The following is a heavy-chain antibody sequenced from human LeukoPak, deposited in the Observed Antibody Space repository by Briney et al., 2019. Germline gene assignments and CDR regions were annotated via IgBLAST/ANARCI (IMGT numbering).Heavy chain of an antibody. J-gene: IGHJ4*03. CDR3: TTESYSGSYTLDY. CDR2: IKRKTDGATT. V-gene: IGHV3-15*01. D-gene: IGHD1-26*01. CDR1: GFTFSNAC. Sequence: PGGSLRLSCAASGFTFSNACMSWVRHAPRKGLEWVCRIKRKTDGATTDYAAPVKGRFTTSRHDSRNTLYLQLNSLEIEDAAVYYCTTESYSGSYTLDYWGQGTTVTVSS.